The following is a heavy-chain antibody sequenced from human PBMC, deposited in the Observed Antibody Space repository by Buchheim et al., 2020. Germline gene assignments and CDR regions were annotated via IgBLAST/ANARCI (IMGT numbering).Heavy chain of an antibody. CDR1: GFTFTRST. CDR2: IVVGSGST. D-gene: IGHD3-10*01. J-gene: IGHJ6*02. V-gene: IGHV1-58*02. Sequence: QMQLVQSGPEVKKPGTSVKVSCKASGFTFTRSTIQWVRQARGQRPEWIGWIVVGSGSTHYAQKFQERVTITRDTSTSPAYMELRSLRSEDTAVYYCAAAGENYYLYYYYGMDVWGQGTT. CDR3: AAAGENYYLYYYYGMDV.